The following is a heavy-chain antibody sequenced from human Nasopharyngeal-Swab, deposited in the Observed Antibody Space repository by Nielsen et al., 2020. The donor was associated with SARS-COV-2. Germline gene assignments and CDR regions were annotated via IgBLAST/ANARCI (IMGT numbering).Heavy chain of an antibody. J-gene: IGHJ6*03. CDR2: ISSSSSYI. CDR3: ARARRGVDYYMDV. V-gene: IGHV3-21*01. D-gene: IGHD3-10*01. Sequence: GGFLRLSCAASGFTFSSYSMNWVRQAPGKGLEWVSSISSSSSYIYYADSVKGRFTISRDNAKNSLYLQMNSLRAEDTAVYYCARARRGVDYYMDVWGKGTTVTVSS. CDR1: GFTFSSYS.